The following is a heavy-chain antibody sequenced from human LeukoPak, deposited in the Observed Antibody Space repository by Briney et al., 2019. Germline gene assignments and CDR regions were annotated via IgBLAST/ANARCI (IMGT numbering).Heavy chain of an antibody. J-gene: IGHJ4*02. CDR3: AREIQAPGKTLDY. Sequence: GGSLRLSCAASGFTFSSYSMNWVRQAPGKGLEWVSSVSTSSSYIYYADSVKGRFTISRYNAKNSLYLQMNSLRAEDTAIYYCAREIQAPGKTLDYWGQGALVTVSS. CDR2: VSTSSSYI. CDR1: GFTFSSYS. V-gene: IGHV3-21*01.